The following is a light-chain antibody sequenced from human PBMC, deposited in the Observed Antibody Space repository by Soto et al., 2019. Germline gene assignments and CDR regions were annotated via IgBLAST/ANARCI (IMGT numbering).Light chain of an antibody. CDR1: SSDVGSYNL. CDR3: CSYAGSSTYV. Sequence: QSALTQPASVSGSPGQSITISCTGTSSDVGSYNLGSWYQQHPGKAPKLIIYEVSKRPSGVSNRLSGSKSCNTASLTISGLQAEDEADYYCCSYAGSSTYVFGTGTKVTVL. V-gene: IGLV2-23*02. J-gene: IGLJ1*01. CDR2: EVS.